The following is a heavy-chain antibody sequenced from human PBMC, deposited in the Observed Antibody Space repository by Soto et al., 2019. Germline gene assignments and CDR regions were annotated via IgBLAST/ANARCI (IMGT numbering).Heavy chain of an antibody. CDR2: ISGSGSTT. CDR1: GFSFSNYW. V-gene: IGHV3-23*01. J-gene: IGHJ4*02. Sequence: GGSLRLSCVASGFSFSNYWMSWVRQAPGKGLEWVSAISGSGSTTYYADSVKGRFTISRDNSKNTLYLQMNSLRAEDTAVYYCAKDHRHWGQGTLVTVSS. CDR3: AKDHRH.